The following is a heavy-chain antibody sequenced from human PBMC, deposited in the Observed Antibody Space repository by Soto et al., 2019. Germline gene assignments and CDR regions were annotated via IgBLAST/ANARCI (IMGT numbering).Heavy chain of an antibody. CDR2: INPSGGST. V-gene: IGHV1-46*03. Sequence: ASVKVSCKASGYTFTSYYMHWVRQAPGQGLEWMGIINPSGGSTSYAQKFQGRVTMTRDTSTSTVYMELSSLRSEDTDVYYCGRGSFHYYYDSSGYLDYWGQGTLVTVSS. CDR1: GYTFTSYY. J-gene: IGHJ4*02. CDR3: GRGSFHYYYDSSGYLDY. D-gene: IGHD3-22*01.